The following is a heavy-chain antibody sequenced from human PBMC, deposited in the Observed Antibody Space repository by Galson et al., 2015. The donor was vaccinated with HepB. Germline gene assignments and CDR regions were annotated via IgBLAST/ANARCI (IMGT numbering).Heavy chain of an antibody. CDR1: GFSFSNYG. D-gene: IGHD2-15*01. J-gene: IGHJ4*02. CDR3: AKDGRYCSGWHYFDY. CDR2: ISYDGSNE. Sequence: SLRLSCAASGFSFSNYGMHWVRQAPGKGLEGVAVISYDGSNEYYADSVRGRFTISRDNSKNTLFLQMNSLRPEDTAVYYCAKDGRYCSGWHYFDYWGQGTLVTVSS. V-gene: IGHV3-30*18.